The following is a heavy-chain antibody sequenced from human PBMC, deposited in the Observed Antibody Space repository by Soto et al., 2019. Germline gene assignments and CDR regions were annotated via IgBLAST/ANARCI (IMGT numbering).Heavy chain of an antibody. CDR3: ARYIPGVRYYGMDV. J-gene: IGHJ6*02. CDR2: IGESGTPT. V-gene: IGHV3-23*01. CDR1: GFTFSSYA. D-gene: IGHD2-2*01. Sequence: GGSLRLSWAASGFTFSSYAMKWVRQAPGKGLEWVSLIGESGTPTYYADSVKGRFTISRDNSGNTLFLEMYSLRAEDTAVYYCARYIPGVRYYGMDVLGQGTTVTVSS.